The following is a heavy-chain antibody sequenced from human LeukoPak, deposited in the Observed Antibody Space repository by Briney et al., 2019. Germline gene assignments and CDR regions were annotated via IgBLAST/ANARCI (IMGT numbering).Heavy chain of an antibody. V-gene: IGHV3-48*01. Sequence: PGGSLRLSCAASGFTFSSYSMNWVRQAPGKGLEWVSYISSSGSTIYYAGSVKGRFTISRDNAHNSLYLQMNSLRAEDTAVYYCANLKPPAPDGLDIWGQGTLITVSS. J-gene: IGHJ3*02. CDR1: GFTFSSYS. D-gene: IGHD1-14*01. CDR2: ISSSGSTI. CDR3: ANLKPPAPDGLDI.